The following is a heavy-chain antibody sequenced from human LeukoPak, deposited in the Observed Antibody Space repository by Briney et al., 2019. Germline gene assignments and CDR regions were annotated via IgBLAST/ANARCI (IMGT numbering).Heavy chain of an antibody. CDR2: ISGSGGST. CDR3: ARAYYDILTGYYLADY. Sequence: GGSLRLSCAASGFTFSSYAMSWVRQAPGKGLEWVSAISGSGGSTYYADSVKGRFTISRDNSKNSLYLQMNSLRAEDTAVYYCARAYYDILTGYYLADYWGQGTLVTVSS. D-gene: IGHD3-9*01. CDR1: GFTFSSYA. J-gene: IGHJ4*02. V-gene: IGHV3-23*01.